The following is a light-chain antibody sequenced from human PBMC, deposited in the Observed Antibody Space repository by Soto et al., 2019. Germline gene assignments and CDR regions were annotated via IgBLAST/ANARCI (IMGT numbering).Light chain of an antibody. V-gene: IGKV1-39*01. CDR3: QQSSSSPPP. CDR2: AAS. Sequence: DIKMTQSPSALSASVGDRVTITCRASQTISSWLAWYQQKPGKAPKLLIFAASSLQSGVPSRFSGSRSGPDFTLTISSLQPEDFATYYCQQSSSSPPPFAQGTKVAIK. CDR1: QTISSW. J-gene: IGKJ1*01.